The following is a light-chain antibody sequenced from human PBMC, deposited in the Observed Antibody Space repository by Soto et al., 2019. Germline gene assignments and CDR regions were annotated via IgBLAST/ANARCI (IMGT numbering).Light chain of an antibody. CDR2: DVS. V-gene: IGLV2-11*01. Sequence: QSALTQPRSVSGSPGQSVTISCTGTSSDVGFYNYVSWYQQHPGKAPKLMIYDVSGRPSGVPDRFSGSKSDNTASLTISGLQAEDEAEYYCCSYAGSYTVIFGGGTKLTVL. CDR1: SSDVGFYNY. J-gene: IGLJ2*01. CDR3: CSYAGSYTVI.